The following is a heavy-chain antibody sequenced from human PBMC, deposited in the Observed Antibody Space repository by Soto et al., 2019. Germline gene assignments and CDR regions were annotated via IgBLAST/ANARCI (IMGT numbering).Heavy chain of an antibody. Sequence: ASVKVSCKASGYTFTSYYMHWVRQAPGQGLEWMGIINPSGGSTSYAQKFQGRVTMTRDTSTSTVYMELSSLRSEDTAVYYSARASYAVRIFGWNDAFDLWPQGTMVTVSS. V-gene: IGHV1-46*01. J-gene: IGHJ3*01. CDR2: INPSGGST. CDR3: ARASYAVRIFGWNDAFDL. CDR1: GYTFTSYY. D-gene: IGHD3-3*01.